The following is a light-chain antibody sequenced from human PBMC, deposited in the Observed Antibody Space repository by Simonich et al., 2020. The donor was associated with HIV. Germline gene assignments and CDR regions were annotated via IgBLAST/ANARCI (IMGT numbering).Light chain of an antibody. Sequence: DIVLTQSPATLSLSPGQRGPLSCRASQSVGSYLAWYQQKPGQAPRLLIYDASNRATGIPARFSGSGSGTDFTLTISSIEPEDFAVYYCQQRSNWLTFGGGTKVEIK. V-gene: IGKV3-11*01. CDR2: DAS. CDR1: QSVGSY. CDR3: QQRSNWLT. J-gene: IGKJ4*01.